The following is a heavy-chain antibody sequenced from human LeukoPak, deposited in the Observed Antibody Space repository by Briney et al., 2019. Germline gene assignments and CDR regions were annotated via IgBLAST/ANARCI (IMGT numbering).Heavy chain of an antibody. Sequence: PGGSLRLSCAASGFTFSSYEMNWVRQAPGKGLEWVSYISSSGSTIYYADSVKGRFTISRDNAKNSLYLQMNSLRAEDTAVYYCARGVAAAVRWFDYWGLGTLVTVSS. CDR2: ISSSGSTI. D-gene: IGHD6-13*01. J-gene: IGHJ5*01. V-gene: IGHV3-48*03. CDR1: GFTFSSYE. CDR3: ARGVAAAVRWFDY.